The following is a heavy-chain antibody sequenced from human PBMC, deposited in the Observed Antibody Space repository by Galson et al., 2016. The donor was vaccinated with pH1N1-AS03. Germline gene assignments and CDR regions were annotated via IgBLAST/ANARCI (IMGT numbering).Heavy chain of an antibody. J-gene: IGHJ4*02. CDR1: GYTFTSYY. CDR2: INPSGGST. V-gene: IGHV1-46*03. Sequence: SVKVSCKASGYTFTSYYMHWVRQAPGQGLEWMGIINPSGGSTSYAQKFQVRVTMTRDTSTSTVCMELSSLRSEDTAVYYCARGHDESYGLTLLGYYFDYWCQGTLVTVSS. CDR3: ARGHDESYGLTLLGYYFDY. D-gene: IGHD5-18*01.